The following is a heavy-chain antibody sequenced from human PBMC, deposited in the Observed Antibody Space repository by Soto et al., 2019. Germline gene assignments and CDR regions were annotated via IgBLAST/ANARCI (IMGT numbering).Heavy chain of an antibody. CDR2: IIPIFGTA. CDR1: GGTFSSYA. V-gene: IGHV1-69*12. Sequence: QVQLVQSGAEVKKPGSSVKVSCKASGGTFSSYAITWVRQAPGQGLEWMGGIIPIFGTANYAQKFQGRGTVTADESTSTAYMELSSLRSEDTAVYCCASVRGPSSGYYPYWFDPWGEGTLVTVSS. J-gene: IGHJ5*02. D-gene: IGHD3-22*01. CDR3: ASVRGPSSGYYPYWFDP.